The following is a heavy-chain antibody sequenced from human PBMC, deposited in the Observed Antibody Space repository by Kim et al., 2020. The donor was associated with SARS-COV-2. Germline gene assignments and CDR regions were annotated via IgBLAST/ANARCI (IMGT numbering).Heavy chain of an antibody. CDR3: ARDVPPGQQLVWFDP. D-gene: IGHD6-13*01. CDR1: GYTFTSYA. J-gene: IGHJ5*02. Sequence: ASVKVSCKASGYTFTSYAMNWVRQAPGQGLEWMGWINTNTGNPTYAQGFTGRFVFSLDTSVSTAYLQISSLKAEDTAVYYCARDVPPGQQLVWFDPWGQGTLVTVSS. V-gene: IGHV7-4-1*02. CDR2: INTNTGNP.